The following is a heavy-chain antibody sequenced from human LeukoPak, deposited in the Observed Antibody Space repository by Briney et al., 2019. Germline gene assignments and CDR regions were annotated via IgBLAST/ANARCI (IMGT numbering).Heavy chain of an antibody. J-gene: IGHJ4*02. D-gene: IGHD3-16*01. CDR2: IYYSGST. CDR3: ARRPITFGGVIPFDY. V-gene: IGHV4-39*01. Sequence: PSETLSLTCTVSGGSISSGSYYWSWIRQPAGKGLEWIGSIYYSGSTYYNPSLKSRVTISVDTSKNQFSLKLSSVTAADTAVYYCARRPITFGGVIPFDYWGQGTLVTVSS. CDR1: GGSISSGSYY.